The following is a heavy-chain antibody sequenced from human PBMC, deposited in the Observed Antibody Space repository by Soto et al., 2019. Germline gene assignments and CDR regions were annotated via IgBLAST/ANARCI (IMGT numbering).Heavy chain of an antibody. J-gene: IGHJ6*02. CDR1: GYTLTELS. D-gene: IGHD6-13*01. V-gene: IGHV1-24*01. Sequence: ASVKVSFKVSGYTLTELSMHWVRQAPGKGLEWMGGFDPEDGETIYAQKFQGRVTMTEDTSTDTAYMELSSLRSEDTAVYYCATVFSIAAAGTYYYGMDVWGQGTTVTVSS. CDR3: ATVFSIAAAGTYYYGMDV. CDR2: FDPEDGET.